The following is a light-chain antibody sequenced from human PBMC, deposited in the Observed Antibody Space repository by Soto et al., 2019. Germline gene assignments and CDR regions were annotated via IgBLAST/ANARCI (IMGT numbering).Light chain of an antibody. J-gene: IGKJ4*01. CDR3: QKCKVAPFT. Sequence: ILMTQSPSSLSAFVGDRVTITCRASQDIGNFLAWYQQKPGKVPKLLIYAASTLQSGVQSRFSGSGSGTDFTLTISSLQPEDVATYYCQKCKVAPFTFGGGTKVEIK. CDR1: QDIGNF. V-gene: IGKV1-27*01. CDR2: AAS.